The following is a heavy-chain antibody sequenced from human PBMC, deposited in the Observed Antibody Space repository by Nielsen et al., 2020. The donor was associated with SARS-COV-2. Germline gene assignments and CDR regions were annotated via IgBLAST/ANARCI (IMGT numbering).Heavy chain of an antibody. CDR3: ARDGSGWYIGY. CDR1: GFIFSSYA. V-gene: IGHV3-30-3*01. Sequence: GESLKISCAASGFIFSSYAMHWVRQAPGKGLEWVAVISYDGSNKYYADSVKGRFTISRDNSKNTLYLQMNSLRAEDTAVYYCARDGSGWYIGYWGQGTLVTVSS. CDR2: ISYDGSNK. J-gene: IGHJ4*02. D-gene: IGHD6-19*01.